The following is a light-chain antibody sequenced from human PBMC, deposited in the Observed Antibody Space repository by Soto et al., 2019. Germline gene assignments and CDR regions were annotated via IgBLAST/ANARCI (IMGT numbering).Light chain of an antibody. J-gene: IGLJ1*01. V-gene: IGLV2-14*01. Sequence: QSALAQPASVSGSPGQSITISCTGTSSDVGGYNYVSWYQQHPGKAPKVMIYDASNRPSGVSNRFSGSKSGNTASLTISGRQAEDEADYFCSSYTSSGTYVFGTGTQLTVL. CDR3: SSYTSSGTYV. CDR2: DAS. CDR1: SSDVGGYNY.